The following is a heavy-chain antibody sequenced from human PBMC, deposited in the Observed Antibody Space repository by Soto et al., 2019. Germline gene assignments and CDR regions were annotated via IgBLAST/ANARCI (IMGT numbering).Heavy chain of an antibody. CDR2: IRSKAYGGTT. CDR3: TRDLPDYGGNEDAFDI. CDR1: GFTFGDYA. V-gene: IGHV3-49*04. Sequence: HPGGSLRLSCTASGFTFGDYAMSWVRQAPGKGLEWVGFIRSKAYGGTTEYAASVKGRFTISRDDSKSIAYLQMNSLKTEDTAVYYCTRDLPDYGGNEDAFDIWGQGTMVTVSS. D-gene: IGHD4-17*01. J-gene: IGHJ3*02.